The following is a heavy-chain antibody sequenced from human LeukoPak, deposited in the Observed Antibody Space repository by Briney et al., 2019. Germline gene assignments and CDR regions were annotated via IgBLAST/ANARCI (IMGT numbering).Heavy chain of an antibody. CDR2: ISGSGGSP. J-gene: IGHJ4*02. D-gene: IGHD3-22*01. CDR3: ARDGMYYYDSSGYYAAQYYFDY. V-gene: IGHV3-23*01. CDR1: GFTFSTYA. Sequence: GGSLRLSCAASGFTFSTYAMNWVRQAPGKGLEWVSTISGSGGSPYYADSVKGRFTISRDNSKNTLYLHMNSLRAEDTAVYYCARDGMYYYDSSGYYAAQYYFDYWGQGTLVTVSS.